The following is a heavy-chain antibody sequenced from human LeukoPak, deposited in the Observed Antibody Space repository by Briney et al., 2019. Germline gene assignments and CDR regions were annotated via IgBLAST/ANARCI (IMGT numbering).Heavy chain of an antibody. D-gene: IGHD1-1*01. Sequence: ASVKVSCKASGYTFTGYYMHWVRQAPGQGLEWMGWINPNSGGTNYAQKFQGRVTMTRDTSISTAYMELSRLRSDDTAVYYCARDETGLRLEPSDYWGQGTLVTVSS. CDR1: GYTFTGYY. CDR3: ARDETGLRLEPSDY. V-gene: IGHV1-2*02. J-gene: IGHJ4*02. CDR2: INPNSGGT.